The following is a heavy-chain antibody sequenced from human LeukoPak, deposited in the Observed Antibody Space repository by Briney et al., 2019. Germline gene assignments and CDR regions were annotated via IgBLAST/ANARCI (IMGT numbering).Heavy chain of an antibody. V-gene: IGHV3-30*01. CDR2: ISYDGSSK. CDR3: AREGGSYYDYFDY. Sequence: GRSLRLSCAASGFTFSSYAMHWVRQAPGKGLEWVAVISYDGSSKYYADSVKGRFTISRDNSKNTLYLQMNSLRAEDTAVYYCAREGGSYYDYFDYWGQGTLVTVSS. CDR1: GFTFSSYA. D-gene: IGHD1-26*01. J-gene: IGHJ4*02.